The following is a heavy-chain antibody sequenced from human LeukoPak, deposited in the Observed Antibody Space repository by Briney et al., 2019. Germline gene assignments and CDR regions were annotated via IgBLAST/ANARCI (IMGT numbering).Heavy chain of an antibody. V-gene: IGHV3-23*01. Sequence: PGGSLRLSCAASGFTFSSYAMGWVRQAPGKGLEWVSAISGSGDTYYADSVKGRFTISRDNSKNTLYLQMNSLKAEDTAVYYCAKDGDTGYCMNGECYYAWYFDLWGRGTLVTVSS. CDR3: AKDGDTGYCMNGECYYAWYFDL. CDR2: ISGSGDT. CDR1: GFTFSSYA. D-gene: IGHD2-8*01. J-gene: IGHJ2*01.